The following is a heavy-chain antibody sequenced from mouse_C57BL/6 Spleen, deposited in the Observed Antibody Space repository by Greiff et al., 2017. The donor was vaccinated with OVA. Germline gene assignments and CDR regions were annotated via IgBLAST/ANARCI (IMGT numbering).Heavy chain of an antibody. CDR3: ARKGYGYHAMDY. CDR2: IDPSDSYT. V-gene: IGHV1-69*01. Sequence: QVQLQQPGAELVMPGASVKLSCKASGYTFTSYWMHWVKQRPGQGLEWIGEIDPSDSYTNYNQKFKGKSTLTVDKSSSTAYMQLSSLTSEDSAVYYCARKGYGYHAMDYWGQGTSVPVSS. D-gene: IGHD1-1*02. J-gene: IGHJ4*01. CDR1: GYTFTSYW.